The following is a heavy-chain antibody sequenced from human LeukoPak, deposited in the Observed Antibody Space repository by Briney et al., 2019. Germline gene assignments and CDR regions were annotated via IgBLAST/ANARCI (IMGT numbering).Heavy chain of an antibody. J-gene: IGHJ6*02. Sequence: PGGSLRLSCAASGFTFSSYSMNWVRQAPGKGLEWVSYISSSSSTIYYADSVKGRFTISRDNAKNSLYLQMNSLRAEDTAVYYCARLSDSSGYYLHYGGMDVWGQGTTVTVSS. V-gene: IGHV3-48*04. CDR1: GFTFSSYS. CDR2: ISSSSSTI. CDR3: ARLSDSSGYYLHYGGMDV. D-gene: IGHD3-22*01.